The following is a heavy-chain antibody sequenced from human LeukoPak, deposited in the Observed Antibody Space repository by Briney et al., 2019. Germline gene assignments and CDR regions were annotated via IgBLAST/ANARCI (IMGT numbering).Heavy chain of an antibody. Sequence: PSETLSLTCAVYGGSLSGYYWSWIRQPPGKGLEWIGEINHSGSTNYNPSLKSRVTISVDTPKNQFSLKLSSVTAADTAVYYCARALRTYYYDSSANLDYWGQGTLVTVSS. V-gene: IGHV4-34*01. CDR3: ARALRTYYYDSSANLDY. J-gene: IGHJ4*02. CDR1: GGSLSGYY. CDR2: INHSGST. D-gene: IGHD3-22*01.